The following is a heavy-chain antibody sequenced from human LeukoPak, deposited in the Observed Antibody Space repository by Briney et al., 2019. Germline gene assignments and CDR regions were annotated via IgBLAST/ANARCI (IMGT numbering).Heavy chain of an antibody. CDR2: IYYSGST. CDR3: ARPSNWFDP. CDR1: GGSISSSSYY. V-gene: IGHV4-39*01. J-gene: IGHJ5*02. Sequence: PSETLSLTCTVSGGSISSSSYYWGWIRQPPGKGLEWIGSIYYSGSTYYNPSLKSRVTISVDTSKNQFSLKLSSVTAADTAVYYCARPSNWFDPWGQGTLVTVSS.